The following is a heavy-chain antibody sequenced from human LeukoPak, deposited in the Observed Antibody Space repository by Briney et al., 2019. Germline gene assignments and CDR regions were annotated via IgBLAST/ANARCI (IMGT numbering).Heavy chain of an antibody. D-gene: IGHD3-10*01. V-gene: IGHV4-4*07. CDR1: GGSISSYY. CDR3: AREVPPRMWGVRGVPFDY. CDR2: IYTSGST. J-gene: IGHJ4*02. Sequence: PSETLSPTCTVSGGSISSYYWSWIRQPAGKGLEWIGRIYTSGSTNYNPSLKSRVTMSVDTSKNQFSLKLSSVTAADTAVYYCAREVPPRMWGVRGVPFDYWGQGTLVTVSS.